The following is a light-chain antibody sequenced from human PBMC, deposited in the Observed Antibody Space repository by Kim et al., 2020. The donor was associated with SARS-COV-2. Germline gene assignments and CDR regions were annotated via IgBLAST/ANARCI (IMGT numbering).Light chain of an antibody. CDR3: QTFDGDPQT. CDR1: QDIRNH. J-gene: IGKJ1*01. V-gene: IGKV1-27*01. CDR2: GAS. Sequence: ASEGDRVTITCRASQDIRNHLAWYQQKSGKVPQLLIYGASTLQSGVPSRFSGSGSGTDFTLTISSLQPEDVATYYCQTFDGDPQTFGQGTKVDIK.